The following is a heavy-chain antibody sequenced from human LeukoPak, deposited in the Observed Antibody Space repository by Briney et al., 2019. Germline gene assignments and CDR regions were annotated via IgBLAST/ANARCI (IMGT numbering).Heavy chain of an antibody. D-gene: IGHD6-13*01. CDR2: ISYDGSNK. J-gene: IGHJ6*02. Sequence: AGGSLRLSCAASGFTFSSYAMHWVRQAPGKGLEWVAVISYDGSNKYYADSVKGRFTISRDNSKNTLYLQMNSLRAEDTAVYYCASDRGSSWYGSYYYYGMDVWGQGTTVTVSS. CDR1: GFTFSSYA. V-gene: IGHV3-30-3*01. CDR3: ASDRGSSWYGSYYYYGMDV.